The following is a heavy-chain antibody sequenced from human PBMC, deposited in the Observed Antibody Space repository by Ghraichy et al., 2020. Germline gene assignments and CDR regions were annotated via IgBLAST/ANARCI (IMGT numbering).Heavy chain of an antibody. CDR1: GGSISSGSYY. J-gene: IGHJ6*02. Sequence: SETLSLTCTVSGGSISSGSYYWSWIRQPAGKGLGWIGRIYTSGSTNYNPSLKSRVTISVDTSKNQFSLKLSSVTAADTAVYYCARGVVATIFRVDRNYYYGMDVWGQGTTVTVSS. V-gene: IGHV4-61*02. CDR3: ARGVVATIFRVDRNYYYGMDV. CDR2: IYTSGST. D-gene: IGHD5-12*01.